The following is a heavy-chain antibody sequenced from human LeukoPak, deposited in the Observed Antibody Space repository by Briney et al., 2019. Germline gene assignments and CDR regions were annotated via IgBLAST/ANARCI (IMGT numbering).Heavy chain of an antibody. D-gene: IGHD3-22*01. J-gene: IGHJ4*02. CDR3: ARALYYYDSSGYPGVDY. V-gene: IGHV1-18*01. CDR2: ISAYNGNT. CDR1: GYTFTSYG. Sequence: GASVKVSCKASGYTFTSYGISWVRQAPGQGLEWMGWISAYNGNTNYAQKLQGRVTMTTDTSTSTAYMELRSLRSDDTAVYYCARALYYYDSSGYPGVDYWGQGTLVTVSS.